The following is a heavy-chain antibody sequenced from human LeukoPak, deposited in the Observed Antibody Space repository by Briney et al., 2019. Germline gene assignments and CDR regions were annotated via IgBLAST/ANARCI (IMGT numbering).Heavy chain of an antibody. D-gene: IGHD2-2*01. CDR2: INHSGST. CDR1: GGSFSGYY. J-gene: IGHJ5*02. Sequence: SETLSLTCAVYGGSFSGYYWSWIRQPPGKGLEWIGEINHSGSTNYNPSLKSRVTISVDTSKNQFSLKLSSVTAADTAVYHCARAPIVVVPAAGTGWFDPWGQGTLVTVSS. V-gene: IGHV4-34*01. CDR3: ARAPIVVVPAAGTGWFDP.